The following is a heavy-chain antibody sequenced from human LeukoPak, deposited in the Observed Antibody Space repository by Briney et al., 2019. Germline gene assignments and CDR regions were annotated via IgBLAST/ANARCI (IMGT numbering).Heavy chain of an antibody. Sequence: GGSLRLSCAAPGFTFTAYLIHWVRQAPGKGLEWVAVMSSDGNAMFYADSVRGRFTISRDNSKNTLYLQMNSLRAEDTAVYYCVRESEYYFDHSASFDYWGQGTLVTVSS. CDR2: MSSDGNAM. CDR3: VRESEYYFDHSASFDY. CDR1: GFTFTAYL. D-gene: IGHD3-22*01. V-gene: IGHV3-30-3*01. J-gene: IGHJ4*02.